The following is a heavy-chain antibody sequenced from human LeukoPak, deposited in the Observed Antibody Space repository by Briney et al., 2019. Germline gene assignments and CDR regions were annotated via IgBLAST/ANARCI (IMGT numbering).Heavy chain of an antibody. J-gene: IGHJ3*02. D-gene: IGHD7-27*01. CDR1: GFTISTYG. CDR3: AKDRGNWGYAFDI. CDR2: IRYDGSNK. Sequence: PGRSLRLSCAASGFTISTYGIHWVRQAPGKGLEWVAFIRYDGSNKYYADSVKGRFTISRDNSKNTLYLQMNSLRAEDTAVYYCAKDRGNWGYAFDIWGQGTMVTVSS. V-gene: IGHV3-30*02.